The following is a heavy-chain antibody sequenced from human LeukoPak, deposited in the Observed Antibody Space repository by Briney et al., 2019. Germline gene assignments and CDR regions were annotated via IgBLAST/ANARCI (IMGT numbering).Heavy chain of an antibody. CDR3: ARDSDGHYVDSWYFDL. Sequence: SETLSLTCAVSGGSISSSTYSWTWIRQPPGKKLEWIGYVYYSGSAYYNPSLKSRVTMSVDTSKNQFSLKLSSVTAADTAVYYCARDSDGHYVDSWYFDLWGRGTLVTVSS. CDR2: VYYSGSA. CDR1: GGSISSSTYS. V-gene: IGHV4-30-4*07. J-gene: IGHJ2*01. D-gene: IGHD4-17*01.